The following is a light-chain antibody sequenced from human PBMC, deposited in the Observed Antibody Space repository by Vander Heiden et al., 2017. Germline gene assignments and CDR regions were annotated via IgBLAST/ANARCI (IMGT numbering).Light chain of an antibody. CDR2: DTS. V-gene: IGKV3-11*01. J-gene: IGKJ1*01. Sequence: IVLTRSPATLSLSPGESATLSCRASQSGSGYLAWYQQKPGQAPRLLIDDTSNRATGIPARFSGSGSGTDFTLTISSLEPEDFAVYYCQQRYNWPTFGQGTKVEIK. CDR3: QQRYNWPT. CDR1: QSGSGY.